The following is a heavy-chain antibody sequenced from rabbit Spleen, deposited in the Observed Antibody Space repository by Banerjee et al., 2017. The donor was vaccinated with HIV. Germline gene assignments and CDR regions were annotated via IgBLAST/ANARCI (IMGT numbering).Heavy chain of an antibody. CDR2: INTASGNT. D-gene: IGHD5-1*01. V-gene: IGHV1S40*01. Sequence: VESGGGLVKPGASLTLTCTASGFSFSSSCDMCWVRQAPGKGLEWIACINTASGNTVYASWAKGRFTISKTSSTTVTLQMTSLTAADTATYFCVREAGDGGDGDGNLWGPGTLVTVS. J-gene: IGHJ4*01. CDR3: VREAGDGGDGDGNL. CDR1: GFSFSSSCD.